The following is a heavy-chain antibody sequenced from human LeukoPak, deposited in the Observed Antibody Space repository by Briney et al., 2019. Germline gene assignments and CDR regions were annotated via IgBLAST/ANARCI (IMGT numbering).Heavy chain of an antibody. CDR2: SVVGSGNT. D-gene: IGHD2-8*01. CDR3: AAAPDCTNGVCSPRWFEP. Sequence: SVKVCCKASGFTFTSSAMQWVRQARGQRLEWKGWSVVGSGNTNYAQKFQERVTITRDMSTSTAYMELSSLRSEDTAVYYCAAAPDCTNGVCSPRWFEPWGQGTLVTVSS. CDR1: GFTFTSSA. J-gene: IGHJ5*02. V-gene: IGHV1-58*02.